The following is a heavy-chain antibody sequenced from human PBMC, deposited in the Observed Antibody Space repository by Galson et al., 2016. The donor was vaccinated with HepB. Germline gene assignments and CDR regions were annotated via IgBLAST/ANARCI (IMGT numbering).Heavy chain of an antibody. J-gene: IGHJ6*02. CDR3: AKDGGQQVVRWERLKKVYYYYAMDV. V-gene: IGHV3-48*02. CDR1: GFTFSSYS. D-gene: IGHD6-13*01. Sequence: SLRLSCAASGFTFSSYSMNWVRQAPGKGLEWVSYISSSGSTIYYADSVKGRFTISRDLAKNSLYLQMTSLRDEDTAMYYCAKDGGQQVVRWERLKKVYYYYAMDVWGQGTTVTVSS. CDR2: ISSSGSTI.